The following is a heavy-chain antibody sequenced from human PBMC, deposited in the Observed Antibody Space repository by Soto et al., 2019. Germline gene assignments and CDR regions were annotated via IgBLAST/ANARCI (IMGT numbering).Heavy chain of an antibody. V-gene: IGHV4-4*07. CDR1: GGSISSYY. Sequence: KPSETLSLTCTVSGGSISSYYWSWVRQPAGKGLEWIGRIYTSGSTNYNPSLKSRVTMSVDTSKNQFSLKLSSVTAADTAVYFCARESLLRGHDWFDSWGQGMLVTVSS. CDR3: ARESLLRGHDWFDS. J-gene: IGHJ5*01. D-gene: IGHD5-12*01. CDR2: IYTSGST.